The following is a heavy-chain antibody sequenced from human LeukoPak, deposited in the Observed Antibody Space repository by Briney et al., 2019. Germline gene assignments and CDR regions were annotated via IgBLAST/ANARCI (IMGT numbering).Heavy chain of an antibody. J-gene: IGHJ6*02. D-gene: IGHD2-2*01. V-gene: IGHV3-7*01. CDR2: IKQGGSEK. CDR1: GFTFSSYW. Sequence: GGSLRLSCAASGFTFSSYWMSWVRQAPGKGLEWVANIKQGGSEKYYVDSVKGRFTISRDNAKNSLYLQMNSLRAEDTAVYYCARDGIRIVVVPAAEYYYYYGMDVWGQGTTVTVSS. CDR3: ARDGIRIVVVPAAEYYYYYGMDV.